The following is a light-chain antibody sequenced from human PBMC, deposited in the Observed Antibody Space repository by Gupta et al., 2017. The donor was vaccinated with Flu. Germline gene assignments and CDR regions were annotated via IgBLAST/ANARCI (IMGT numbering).Light chain of an antibody. V-gene: IGLV2-23*01. CDR2: EDS. J-gene: IGLJ2*01. Sequence: QSALTQPASVSGSPGQSITISCTGTSSDVGSYNLASWYQQHPGKVTKLLIYEDSKRPSGVSNRFSGSRSGNTASLTISGLQAEDEAGYYCCSYAGGVVFGGGTKLTVL. CDR1: SSDVGSYNL. CDR3: CSYAGGVV.